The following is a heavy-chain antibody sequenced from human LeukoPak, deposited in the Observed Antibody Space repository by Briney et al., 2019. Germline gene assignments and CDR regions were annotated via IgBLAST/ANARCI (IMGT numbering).Heavy chain of an antibody. V-gene: IGHV3-9*01. Sequence: GGSLRLSCAASGFTFDDYAMHWVRQAPGKGLEWVSTISWNSINIGYADSVKGRFTISRDDAKNSLYLQMNSLRAEDTALYYCAKAGGSGYYFDAFDIWGQGTMVTVSP. CDR1: GFTFDDYA. CDR2: ISWNSINI. J-gene: IGHJ3*02. D-gene: IGHD3-22*01. CDR3: AKAGGSGYYFDAFDI.